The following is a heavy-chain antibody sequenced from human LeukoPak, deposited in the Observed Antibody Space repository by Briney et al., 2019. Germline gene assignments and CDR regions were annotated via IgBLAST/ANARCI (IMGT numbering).Heavy chain of an antibody. CDR1: GFTFSSYS. CDR3: ARTRGYQLLSRMDV. V-gene: IGHV3-48*01. J-gene: IGHJ6*04. Sequence: GGSLRLSCAASGFTFSSYSMNWVRQAPGKGLEWVSYISSSSSTIYYADSVKGRFTISRDNAKNSLYVQMNSLRAEDTAVYYCARTRGYQLLSRMDVWGKGTTVTVSS. CDR2: ISSSSSTI. D-gene: IGHD2-2*01.